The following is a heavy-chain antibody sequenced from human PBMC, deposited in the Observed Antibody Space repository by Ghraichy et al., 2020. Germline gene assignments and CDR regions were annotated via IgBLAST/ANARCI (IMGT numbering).Heavy chain of an antibody. CDR3: AGDNDFKTDF. Sequence: GGSLRLSCATSGFPFTSWMHWVRQAPGKGPVWVSRINTDGTTAIYADSVKGRFTISRDNAKNTVYLQMNSLRAEDTAVYYCAGDNDFKTDFWGPGTLVTVSS. CDR2: INTDGTTA. V-gene: IGHV3-74*01. D-gene: IGHD2-21*02. J-gene: IGHJ4*02. CDR1: GFPFTSW.